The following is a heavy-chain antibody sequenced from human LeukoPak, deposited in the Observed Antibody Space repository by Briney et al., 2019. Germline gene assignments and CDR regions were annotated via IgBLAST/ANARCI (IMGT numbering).Heavy chain of an antibody. J-gene: IGHJ4*02. Sequence: GGSLRLSCAASGFTFSNYWMRWVRQAPGKGPEWMGNIKEDGSETYYVDSVKGRFTISRDNAQNSLYLHMHSLRVEDTAVYYCARDPYVSNFDYWGQGTLVTVSS. CDR3: ARDPYVSNFDY. CDR2: IKEDGSET. CDR1: GFTFSNYW. D-gene: IGHD3-10*02. V-gene: IGHV3-7*03.